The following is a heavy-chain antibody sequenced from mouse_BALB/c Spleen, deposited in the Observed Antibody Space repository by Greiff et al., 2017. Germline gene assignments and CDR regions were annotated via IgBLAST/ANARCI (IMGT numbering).Heavy chain of an antibody. CDR2: ISSGGSYT. J-gene: IGHJ3*01. V-gene: IGHV5-6-4*01. CDR3: KAAY. Sequence: EVQLVESGGGLVKPGGSLKLSCAASGFTFSSYTMSWVRQTPEKRLEWVATISSGGSYTYYPDSVKGRFTISRDNAKNTLYLQMSSLKSEDTAMYYCKAAYWGQGTLVTVSA. CDR1: GFTFSSYT.